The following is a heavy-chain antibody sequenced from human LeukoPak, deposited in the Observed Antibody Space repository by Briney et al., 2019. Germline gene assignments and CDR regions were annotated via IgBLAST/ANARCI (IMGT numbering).Heavy chain of an antibody. CDR2: ISYDGSNK. J-gene: IGHJ4*02. CDR1: GFTFSSYG. Sequence: GGSLRLSCAASGFTFSSYGMHWVRQAPGKGLEWVAVISYDGSNKYYADSVKGRFTISRDNSKNTLYLQMNSLRAEDTAVYYCARAGGYCSSTSCYPFLDYWGQGTLVTVSS. CDR3: ARAGGYCSSTSCYPFLDY. D-gene: IGHD2-2*01. V-gene: IGHV3-30*19.